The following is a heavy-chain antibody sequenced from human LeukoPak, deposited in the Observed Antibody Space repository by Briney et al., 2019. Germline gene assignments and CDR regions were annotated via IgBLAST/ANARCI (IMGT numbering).Heavy chain of an antibody. D-gene: IGHD2-2*01. CDR3: AKAGQGAPKYCSSTSCYGPPDSNMDV. V-gene: IGHV3-30*02. CDR1: GFTFSSYG. J-gene: IGHJ6*03. CDR2: IRYDGSNK. Sequence: GGSLRLSCAASGFTFSSYGMHWVRQAPGKGLEWVAFIRYDGSNKYYADSVKGRFTISRDNSKNTLYLQMNSLRAEDTAVYYCAKAGQGAPKYCSSTSCYGPPDSNMDVWGKGTTVTVSS.